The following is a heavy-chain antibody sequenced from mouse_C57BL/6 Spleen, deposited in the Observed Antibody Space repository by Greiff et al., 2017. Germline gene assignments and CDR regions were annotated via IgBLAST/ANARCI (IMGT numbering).Heavy chain of an antibody. CDR3: ARRGGLPMMSNAMDY. D-gene: IGHD2-3*01. Sequence: EVQRVESGGGLVQPGGSLKLSCAASGFTFSDYYMYWVRQTPEKRLEWVAYISNGGGSTYYPDTVKGRFTISRDNAKNTLYLQMSRLKSEDTAMYYCARRGGLPMMSNAMDYWGQGTSVTVSS. CDR1: GFTFSDYY. V-gene: IGHV5-12*01. J-gene: IGHJ4*01. CDR2: ISNGGGST.